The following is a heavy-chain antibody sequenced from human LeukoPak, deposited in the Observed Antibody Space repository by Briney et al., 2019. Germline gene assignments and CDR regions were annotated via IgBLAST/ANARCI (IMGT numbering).Heavy chain of an antibody. D-gene: IGHD2/OR15-2a*01. V-gene: IGHV4-34*01. J-gene: IGHJ4*02. CDR1: GGSFSGYY. CDR2: INHSGST. Sequence: PSETLSLTCAVYGGSFSGYYWSWIRQPPRKGLEWIGEINHSGSTTYNPSLKSQVSISIDRSKNQFSLKLSSVTAADTAVYYCARVSGRQSRGLSFRSDPYYFDYWGQGTLVTVSS. CDR3: ARVSGRQSRGLSFRSDPYYFDY.